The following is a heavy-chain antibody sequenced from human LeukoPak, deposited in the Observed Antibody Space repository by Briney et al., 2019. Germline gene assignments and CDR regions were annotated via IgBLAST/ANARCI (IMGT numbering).Heavy chain of an antibody. V-gene: IGHV4-4*07. CDR1: GASINSHY. J-gene: IGHJ4*02. CDR2: IHISGST. D-gene: IGHD2-15*01. CDR3: ARALNPLPGTYYFDY. Sequence: SETLSLTCTVSGASINSHYWSWIRQPAGKGLEWIRRIHISGSTNYNSSLQSRVTMSVDTSKNQFSLKLSSVTAADTAVYYCARALNPLPGTYYFDYWGRGTLVTVSS.